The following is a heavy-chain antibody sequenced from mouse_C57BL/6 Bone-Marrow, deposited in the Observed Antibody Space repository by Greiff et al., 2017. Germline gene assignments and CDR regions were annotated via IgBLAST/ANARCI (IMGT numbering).Heavy chain of an antibody. CDR2: IDPNSGGT. CDR1: GYTFTSYW. J-gene: IGHJ4*01. V-gene: IGHV1-72*01. CDR3: ARGNSYACYYAMDY. D-gene: IGHD1-1*01. Sequence: QQSCKASGYTFTSYWMHWVKQRPGRGLEWIGRIDPNSGGTKYNEKIKSKATLTVDKPSSAAYMQLSSLTSEDSAVYDCARGNSYACYYAMDYWGQGTSGTVSS.